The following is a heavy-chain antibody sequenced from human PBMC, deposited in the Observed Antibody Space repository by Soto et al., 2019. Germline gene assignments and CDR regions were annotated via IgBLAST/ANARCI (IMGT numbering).Heavy chain of an antibody. CDR1: GLILKMYW. D-gene: IGHD3-10*01. CDR3: TRGPRPFSTVTGAY. Sequence: GGSLRLSCAACGLILKMYWMHWVRQSPGKWLVWISRIYNDGTYSDYADSVRGRFTISRDNVNDTLYLQMNNLRAEDSGLYYCTRGPRPFSTVTGAYWGQGXQVTVHS. V-gene: IGHV3-74*01. CDR2: IYNDGTYS. J-gene: IGHJ4*02.